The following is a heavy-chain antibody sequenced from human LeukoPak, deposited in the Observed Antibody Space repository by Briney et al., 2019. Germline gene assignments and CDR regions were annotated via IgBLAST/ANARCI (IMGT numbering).Heavy chain of an antibody. CDR2: FDPEDGET. D-gene: IGHD5-18*01. CDR1: GYTLTELS. CDR3: ATAPPERGYSYGYTGAFDY. Sequence: GSVKVSCKVSGYTLTELSMHWVRQAPGKGLEWMGGFDPEDGETIYAQKFQGRVTMTEDTSTDTAYMELSSLRSEDTAVYYCATAPPERGYSYGYTGAFDYWGQGTLVIVSS. V-gene: IGHV1-24*01. J-gene: IGHJ4*02.